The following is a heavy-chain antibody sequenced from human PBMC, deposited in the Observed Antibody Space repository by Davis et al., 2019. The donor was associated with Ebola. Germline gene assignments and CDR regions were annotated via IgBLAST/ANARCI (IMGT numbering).Heavy chain of an antibody. CDR3: ARGYYDSSGSDY. CDR2: ISWNSGSI. CDR1: GFTFTSYS. D-gene: IGHD3-22*01. J-gene: IGHJ4*02. Sequence: GESLKISCAASGFTFTSYSMNWVRQAPGKGLEWVSGISWNSGSIGYADSVKGRFTISRDNSKNTLYLQMNSLRAEDTAVYYCARGYYDSSGSDYWGQGTLVTVSS. V-gene: IGHV3-48*01.